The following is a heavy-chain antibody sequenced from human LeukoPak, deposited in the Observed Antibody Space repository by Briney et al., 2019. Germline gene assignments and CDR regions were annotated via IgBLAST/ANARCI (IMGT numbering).Heavy chain of an antibody. D-gene: IGHD7-27*01. Sequence: PGGSLRLSCAASGFTVSSNYMSWVRQAPGKGLEWVAFIRYDGSNKYYADSVKGRFTISRDNSKNTLYLQMNSLRAEDTAVYYCAKDGDHYYYMDVWGKGTTVTVSS. V-gene: IGHV3-30*02. CDR2: IRYDGSNK. CDR1: GFTVSSNY. J-gene: IGHJ6*03. CDR3: AKDGDHYYYMDV.